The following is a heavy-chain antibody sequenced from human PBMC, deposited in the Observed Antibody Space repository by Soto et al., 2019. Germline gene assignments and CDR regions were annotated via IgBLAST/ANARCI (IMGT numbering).Heavy chain of an antibody. D-gene: IGHD2-2*01. CDR1: GYIFMNFA. CDR2: INAGNGKT. CDR3: ARVPRYSFEIVQVPAVMFEDWFDP. J-gene: IGHJ5*02. Sequence: QAQLVQSGAEVRKPGASVKVSCKASGYIFMNFALHWVRQAPGQRFEWMGWINAGNGKTEYSQKFQGRIXIXXXXXXXXXXXXXXXXXXXXXXXXFCARVPRYSFEIVQVPAVMFEDWFDPWGQGTLVTVSS. V-gene: IGHV1-3*01.